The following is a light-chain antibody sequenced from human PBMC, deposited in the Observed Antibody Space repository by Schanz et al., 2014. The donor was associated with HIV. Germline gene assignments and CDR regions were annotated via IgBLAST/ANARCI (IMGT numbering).Light chain of an antibody. J-gene: IGKJ1*01. Sequence: DIEMTQSPSTLSASVGDRVTITCRASHSISTWLAWYQQKPGKAPKFLIYGASTLQSGVPSRFRGSGSGTEFTLTIDCLQSEDFASYYCQQYYSYPRTFGQGTKVEVK. V-gene: IGKV1-5*01. CDR3: QQYYSYPRT. CDR2: GAS. CDR1: HSISTW.